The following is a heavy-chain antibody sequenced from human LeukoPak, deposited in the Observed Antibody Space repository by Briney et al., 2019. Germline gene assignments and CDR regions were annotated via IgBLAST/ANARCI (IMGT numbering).Heavy chain of an antibody. J-gene: IGHJ4*02. Sequence: SETLSLTCSVSGGSMSSSSYNWAWIRQSPGKGLEWIGKISNTEITYYNPSLKSRVTISVDTSRNQFSLELSSVTAADSAIYYCAKTYFDNSADYSDYWGQGTLVSVSS. CDR2: ISNTEIT. CDR1: GGSMSSSSYN. D-gene: IGHD3-22*01. CDR3: AKTYFDNSADYSDY. V-gene: IGHV4-39*01.